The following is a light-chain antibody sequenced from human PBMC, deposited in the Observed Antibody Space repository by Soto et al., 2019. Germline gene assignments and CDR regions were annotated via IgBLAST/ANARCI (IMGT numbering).Light chain of an antibody. CDR3: QSPLRT. CDR1: QTIRSNY. J-gene: IGKJ1*01. CDR2: GAS. V-gene: IGKV3-20*01. Sequence: ETVLTQSPGTLSLSPGERATLSCRASQTIRSNYLAWYRQTPGQAPRLLIYGASNRATGIADRFSRSRSGTDFTLIISRLDPEDFALYYCQSPLRTFGQGTKVEIK.